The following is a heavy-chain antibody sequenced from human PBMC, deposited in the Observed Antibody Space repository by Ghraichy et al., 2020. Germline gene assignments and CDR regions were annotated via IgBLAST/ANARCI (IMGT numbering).Heavy chain of an antibody. V-gene: IGHV4-59*08. CDR1: GGSISSYY. D-gene: IGHD1-26*01. CDR3: ARQEGSTKFDP. J-gene: IGHJ5*02. CDR2: IYYSGST. Sequence: SETLSLTCTVSGGSISSYYWSWIRQPPGKGLEWIGYIYYSGSTNYNPALKSRVTISVDTSKNQFSLKLSSGTAADTAVYYCARQEGSTKFDPWGQGTLVTASS.